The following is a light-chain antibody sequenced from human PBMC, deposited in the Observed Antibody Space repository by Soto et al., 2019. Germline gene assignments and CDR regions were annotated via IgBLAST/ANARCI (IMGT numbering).Light chain of an antibody. V-gene: IGLV2-11*01. CDR1: SSDVGRYDY. J-gene: IGLJ2*01. CDR3: NSHTTNRSLV. Sequence: QSALTQPRSVSASPGQSVTISCTGTSSDVGRYDYVSWYQQHPGKAPKLIVYDVTERPSGVPDRFSGSKSGNTASLTISGLQAEDEADYYCNSHTTNRSLVFGGGTKLTVL. CDR2: DVT.